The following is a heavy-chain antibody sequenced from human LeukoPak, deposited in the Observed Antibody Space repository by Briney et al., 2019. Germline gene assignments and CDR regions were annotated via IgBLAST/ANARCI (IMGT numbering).Heavy chain of an antibody. CDR3: AREGPSTVTTLDIDY. J-gene: IGHJ4*02. CDR2: IWYDGSNK. Sequence: GRSLRLSCAASGLTFSSYGMHWVRQAPGKGLEWVAVIWYDGSNKYYADSAKGRFTISRDNSKNTLYLQMNSLRAEDTAVYYCAREGPSTVTTLDIDYWGQGTLVTVSS. V-gene: IGHV3-33*01. D-gene: IGHD4-17*01. CDR1: GLTFSSYG.